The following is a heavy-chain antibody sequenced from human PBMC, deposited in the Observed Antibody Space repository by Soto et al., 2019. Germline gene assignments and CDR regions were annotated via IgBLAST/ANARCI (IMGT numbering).Heavy chain of an antibody. V-gene: IGHV1-8*01. CDR1: GYTFTSYD. D-gene: IGHD2-15*01. Sequence: ASVKVSCKASGYTFTSYDINWVRQATGQGLEWMGWMNPNIGNTGYAQKFQGRVTMTRNTSISTAYMELSSLRSEDTAVYYCARVSTYCSGGSCYSENYYHYMDVWGKGTTVTVSS. CDR3: ARVSTYCSGGSCYSENYYHYMDV. CDR2: MNPNIGNT. J-gene: IGHJ6*03.